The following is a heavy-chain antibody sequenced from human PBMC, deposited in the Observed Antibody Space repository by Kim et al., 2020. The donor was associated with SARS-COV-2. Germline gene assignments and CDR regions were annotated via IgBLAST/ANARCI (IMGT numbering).Heavy chain of an antibody. D-gene: IGHD3-10*01. V-gene: IGHV3-23*01. CDR3: AKYSSGAGKQYGLDV. Sequence: DVVKGRFSISRDNSKHALYLQMDSLRAEDTAVYYCAKYSSGAGKQYGLDVWGQGTTVTVSS. J-gene: IGHJ6*02.